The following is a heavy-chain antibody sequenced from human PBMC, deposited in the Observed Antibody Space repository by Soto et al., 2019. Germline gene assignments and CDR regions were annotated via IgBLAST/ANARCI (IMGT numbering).Heavy chain of an antibody. CDR2: IYHSGST. V-gene: IGHV4-59*11. D-gene: IGHD3-10*01. J-gene: IGHJ5*02. Sequence: PSETLSLTCNVSGDSISTHYLSWIRQPPGKGLEWIGYIYHSGSTYYNPSLKSRVTISVDRSKNQFSLKLTSVTAADTAVYYCARVPGPWGQGTLVTVSS. CDR3: ARVPGP. CDR1: GDSISTHY.